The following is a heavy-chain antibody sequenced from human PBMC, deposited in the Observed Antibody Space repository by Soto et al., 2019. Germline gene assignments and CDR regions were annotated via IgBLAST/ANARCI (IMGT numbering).Heavy chain of an antibody. J-gene: IGHJ4*02. CDR1: GFTFSSYA. CDR3: ANSGSVSARPAEYYFDY. CDR2: ISGSGGST. V-gene: IGHV3-23*01. Sequence: PGGSLRLSCAASGFTFSSYAMSWVRQAPGKGLEWVSAISGSGGSTYYADSVKGRFTISRDNSKNTLYLQMNSLRAEDTAVYYCANSGSVSARPAEYYFDYWGQGTLVTVSS. D-gene: IGHD3-10*01.